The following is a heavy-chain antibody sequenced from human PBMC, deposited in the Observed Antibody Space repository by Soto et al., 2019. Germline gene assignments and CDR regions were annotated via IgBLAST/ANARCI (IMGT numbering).Heavy chain of an antibody. Sequence: QVQLVESGGVVVQPGRSLRLSCAASGFTFSHYGMHCVRQALDKGMEWVAVISYDGSNKYYVDSVKGRFIISRDNSKNTLYLQMTSLRAEDTAVYYCAKDRPRDCSAGSCYSGGLDYWAQGTLVTVSS. D-gene: IGHD2-15*01. J-gene: IGHJ4*02. V-gene: IGHV3-30*18. CDR3: AKDRPRDCSAGSCYSGGLDY. CDR1: GFTFSHYG. CDR2: ISYDGSNK.